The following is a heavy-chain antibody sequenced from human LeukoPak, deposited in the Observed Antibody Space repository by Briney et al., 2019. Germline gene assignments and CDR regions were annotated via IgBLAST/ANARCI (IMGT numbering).Heavy chain of an antibody. D-gene: IGHD3-10*01. CDR3: ARRKWFGDGYDY. V-gene: IGHV4-39*07. CDR1: GGSISSSSYY. J-gene: IGHJ4*02. CDR2: IYYSGST. Sequence: SETLSLTCTVSGGSISSSSYYWGWIRQPPGKGLEWIGSIYYSGSTYYNPSLKSRVTISVDTSKNQFSLKLSSVTAADTAVYYCARRKWFGDGYDYWGQGTLVTVSS.